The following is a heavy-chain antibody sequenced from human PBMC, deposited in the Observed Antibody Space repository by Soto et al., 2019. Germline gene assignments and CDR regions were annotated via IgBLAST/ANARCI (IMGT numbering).Heavy chain of an antibody. CDR1: GGSISSYY. Sequence: SETLSLTCTVSGGSISSYYWSWIRQPPGKGLEWIGYIYYSGSTNYNPSLKSRVTISVDTSKNQFSLKLSSVTAADTAVYYCARGPYGDYPLSFDYWGQGTLVTVSS. J-gene: IGHJ4*02. CDR3: ARGPYGDYPLSFDY. CDR2: IYYSGST. D-gene: IGHD4-17*01. V-gene: IGHV4-59*01.